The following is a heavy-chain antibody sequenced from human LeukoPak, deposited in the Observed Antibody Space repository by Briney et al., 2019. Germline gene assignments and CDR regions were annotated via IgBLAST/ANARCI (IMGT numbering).Heavy chain of an antibody. J-gene: IGHJ1*01. CDR1: NGSISNYY. Sequence: KPSETLSLTCTASNGSISNYYWNWIRQSPGKGLEWIGYIYHSGSTNYNPSLKSRVTISVDTSKKQFSLKLSSVTAADTAVYYCARGGSFAALRYFQHWGQGTLVLVSS. CDR3: ARGGSFAALRYFQH. CDR2: IYHSGST. V-gene: IGHV4-59*01. D-gene: IGHD2-15*01.